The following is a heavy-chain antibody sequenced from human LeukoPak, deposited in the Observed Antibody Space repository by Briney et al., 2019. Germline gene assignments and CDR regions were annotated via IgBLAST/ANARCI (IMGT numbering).Heavy chain of an antibody. V-gene: IGHV4-34*01. D-gene: IGHD6-19*01. Sequence: PSETLSPTCAVYGGSFSGYYWSWIRQPPGKGLEWIGEINHSGSTNYNPSLKSRVTISVDTSKNQFSLKLSSVTAADTAVYYCARGSSGWYEAAFDIWGQGTMVTVSS. J-gene: IGHJ3*02. CDR3: ARGSSGWYEAAFDI. CDR2: INHSGST. CDR1: GGSFSGYY.